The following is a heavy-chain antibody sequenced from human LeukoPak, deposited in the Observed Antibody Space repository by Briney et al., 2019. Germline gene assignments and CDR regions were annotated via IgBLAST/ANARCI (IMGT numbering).Heavy chain of an antibody. V-gene: IGHV1-69*01. CDR2: IIPIFGTA. CDR1: GGTFSSYA. J-gene: IGHJ6*03. CDR3: AREDYYYYYMDV. Sequence: SVKVSCKASGGTFSSYAISWVRQAPGQGLEWMGGIIPIFGTANYAQKFQDRVTITADESTSTAYMELSSLRSEDTAVYYCAREDYYYYYMDVWGKGTTVTISS.